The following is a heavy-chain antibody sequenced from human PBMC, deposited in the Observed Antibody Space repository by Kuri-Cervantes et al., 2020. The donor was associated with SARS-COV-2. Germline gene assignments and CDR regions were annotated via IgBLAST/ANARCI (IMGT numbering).Heavy chain of an antibody. D-gene: IGHD3-22*01. J-gene: IGHJ4*02. V-gene: IGHV3-21*01. CDR2: IAGDKDYI. Sequence: GESLKISCVTSGFTFSSYSMNWVRQTPGGKLEWVSSIAGDKDYIHYAASVEGRFVISRNNAKNSVFLQMSSLRAEDTAVYYCARGDYFDNNGYYFGRRPPPQPDYWGQGTLVTVSS. CDR3: ARGDYFDNNGYYFGRRPPPQPDY. CDR1: GFTFSSYS.